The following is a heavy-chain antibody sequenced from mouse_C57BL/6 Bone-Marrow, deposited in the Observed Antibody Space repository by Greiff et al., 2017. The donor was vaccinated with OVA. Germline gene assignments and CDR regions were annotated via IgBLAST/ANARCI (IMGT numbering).Heavy chain of an antibody. V-gene: IGHV5-6*01. J-gene: IGHJ1*03. CDR2: ISSGGSYT. D-gene: IGHD1-1*01. Sequence: EVQLVESGGDLVKPGGSLKLSCAASGFTFSSYGMSWVRQTPDKRLEWVATISSGGSYTYYPDSVKGRFTISRDNAKNTLYLQMSSLKSEDTAMYYCARGITTVVATEYFDVWGTGTTVTVSS. CDR3: ARGITTVVATEYFDV. CDR1: GFTFSSYG.